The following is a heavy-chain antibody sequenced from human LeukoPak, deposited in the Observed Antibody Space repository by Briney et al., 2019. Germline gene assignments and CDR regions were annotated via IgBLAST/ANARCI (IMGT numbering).Heavy chain of an antibody. CDR2: INHSGST. CDR1: GGSFRGYY. D-gene: IGHD2-15*01. CDR3: ARIEVVAATLFDY. J-gene: IGHJ4*02. V-gene: IGHV4-34*01. Sequence: SETLSLTCAVYGGSFRGYYWSWIRQPPGKGLEWIGEINHSGSTNYNPSLKSRVTISVDTSKNQFSLKLSSVTAADTAVYYCARIEVVAATLFDYWGQGTLVTVSS.